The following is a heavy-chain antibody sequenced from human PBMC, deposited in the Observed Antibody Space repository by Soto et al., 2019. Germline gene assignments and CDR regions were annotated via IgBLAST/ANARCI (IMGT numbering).Heavy chain of an antibody. V-gene: IGHV3-74*01. CDR1: GFTFNMYW. Sequence: XASLLLSCAGSGFTFNMYWMHGVRQVPGKGPVWVARIYNDGTYADYADSVKGRFTISRDNAKDTLYLQMNDLRAEDSALYHCTRGPRATSAGTSAHWGQGTLVTVSS. CDR2: IYNDGTYA. D-gene: IGHD6-13*01. J-gene: IGHJ4*02. CDR3: TRGPRATSAGTSAH.